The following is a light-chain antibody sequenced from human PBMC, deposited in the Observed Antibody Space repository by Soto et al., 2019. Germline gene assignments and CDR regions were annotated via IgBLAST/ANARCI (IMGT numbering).Light chain of an antibody. CDR3: QQYNNWPRGT. V-gene: IGKV3-15*01. CDR2: GAS. Sequence: EIGMTQSPATLSVSPGETATLSCRAIQSVSSNLARYQQKPCQAPRLLIYGASTRATGIPATFSGSGSGTEFTLTISSLQSEDFAVYYCQQYNNWPRGTFGHRTKLEIK. CDR1: QSVSSN. J-gene: IGKJ2*02.